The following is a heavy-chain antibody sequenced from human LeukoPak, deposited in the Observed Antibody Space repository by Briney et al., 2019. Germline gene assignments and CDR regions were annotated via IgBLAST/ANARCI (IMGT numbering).Heavy chain of an antibody. V-gene: IGHV2-5*01. CDR1: GFSLRTSGVG. CDR2: IYWNDDK. CDR3: ARVDTSMITVAFHY. Sequence: VSGPTLVNPTQTLTLTCTFSGFSLRTSGVGVGWIRQPPGKALEWLALIYWNDDKRYSPSLKSRLSIAKDTSKNQVVLTMTNVDPVDTATYYCARVDTSMITVAFHYWGQGTLVTVSS. J-gene: IGHJ4*02. D-gene: IGHD5-18*01.